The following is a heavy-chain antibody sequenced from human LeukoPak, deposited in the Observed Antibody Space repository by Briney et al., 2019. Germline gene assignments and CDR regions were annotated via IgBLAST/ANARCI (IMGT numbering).Heavy chain of an antibody. CDR2: INHSRST. CDR3: ATSDYYDRASGAPSFYFDY. V-gene: IGHV4-34*01. D-gene: IGHD3-22*01. Sequence: AETLSLTCAVYGGSFSGYYWSWIRQPPGKGLEWIGEINHSRSTNYNPSIKSRVTISVDTSKNQFSLKLSSVTAADTAVYYCATSDYYDRASGAPSFYFDYWGQGTLVTVSS. CDR1: GGSFSGYY. J-gene: IGHJ4*02.